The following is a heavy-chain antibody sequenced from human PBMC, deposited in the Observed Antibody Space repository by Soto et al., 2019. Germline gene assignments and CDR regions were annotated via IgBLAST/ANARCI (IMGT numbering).Heavy chain of an antibody. CDR2: IKSDGSRI. CDR1: GFIFSDYW. V-gene: IGHV3-74*03. J-gene: IGHJ4*02. D-gene: IGHD3-9*01. Sequence: EVQLVESGGGLVQPGGSLRLSCVSSGFIFSDYWMYWVRQAPGQGLVWVSRIKSDGSRITYADSVKGRFTISRDNAKNTLNLQMNGLRVEDTAGDYCARDLWKYDSYYFDLCGQGTLVTV. CDR3: ARDLWKYDSYYFDL.